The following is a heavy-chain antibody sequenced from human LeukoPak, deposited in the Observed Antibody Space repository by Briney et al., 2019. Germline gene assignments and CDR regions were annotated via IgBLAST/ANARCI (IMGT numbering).Heavy chain of an antibody. Sequence: NTSETLSLTCTVSGGSISSSSYYWGWIRQPPGKGLEWIGSIYYSGSTYYNPSLKSRVTISVDTSKNQFSLKLSSVTAADTAVYYCARDDYGDYGLDYWGQGTLVTVSS. D-gene: IGHD4-17*01. CDR3: ARDDYGDYGLDY. J-gene: IGHJ4*02. CDR2: IYYSGST. V-gene: IGHV4-39*02. CDR1: GGSISSSSYY.